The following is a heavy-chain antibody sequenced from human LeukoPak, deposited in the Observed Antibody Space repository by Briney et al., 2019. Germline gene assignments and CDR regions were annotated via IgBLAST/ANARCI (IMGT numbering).Heavy chain of an antibody. CDR1: GFTLSTYA. D-gene: IGHD2-21*01. J-gene: IGHJ4*02. CDR3: AKAPVTSCRGAYCYPFDS. V-gene: IGHV3-23*01. CDR2: TSSSDAGT. Sequence: GGSLRLSCAASGFTLSTYAMSWVRQTPGKGLEGVAATSSSDAGTYNADSVRGGFTISRENSKNTLYLQMNSLRAEDAAVYFCAKAPVTSCRGAYCYPFDSWGQGTLVTVSS.